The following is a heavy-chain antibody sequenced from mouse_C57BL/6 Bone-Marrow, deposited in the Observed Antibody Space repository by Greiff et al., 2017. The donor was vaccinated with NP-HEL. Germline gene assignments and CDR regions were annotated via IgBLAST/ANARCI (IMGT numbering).Heavy chain of an antibody. Sequence: VQLQQSGPELVKPGASVKISCKASGYTFTDYYMNWVKQSHGKSLEWIGDINPNNGGTSYNQKFKGKATLTVDKSSSTAYMELRSLTSEDSAVYYCASYDAPAYWGQGTLVTVSA. CDR1: GYTFTDYY. D-gene: IGHD2-3*01. CDR2: INPNNGGT. J-gene: IGHJ3*01. CDR3: ASYDAPAY. V-gene: IGHV1-26*01.